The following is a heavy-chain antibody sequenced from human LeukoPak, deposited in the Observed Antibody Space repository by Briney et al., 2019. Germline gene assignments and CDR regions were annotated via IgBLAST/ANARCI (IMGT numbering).Heavy chain of an antibody. J-gene: IGHJ4*02. Sequence: ASVKVSCKASGYTLTEYYIHWVRQAPGQGLEWMGFIIPDSGGTTYQQNFQGRVTMTRDTSISTFYMELSSLWPDDTAVYYCSTEDKYCTGANCGVFWGQGTLVTVSS. CDR3: STEDKYCTGANCGVF. CDR1: GYTLTEYY. CDR2: IIPDSGGT. V-gene: IGHV1-2*02. D-gene: IGHD2-8*02.